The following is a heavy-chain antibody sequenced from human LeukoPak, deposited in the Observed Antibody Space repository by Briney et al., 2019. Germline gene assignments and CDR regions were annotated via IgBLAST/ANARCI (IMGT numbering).Heavy chain of an antibody. CDR2: ISSSNSGI. V-gene: IGHV3-48*01. CDR3: TRTGYSSGWSWTSHYYRYYYLDV. CDR1: GFTFSGYR. Sequence: PGGSLRLSCAASGFTFSGYRMIWVRQAPGKGLEWVSYISSSNSGIYYVDSVEGRFTISRDNAKNSLYLQMNSLRAEDTALYYCTRTGYSSGWSWTSHYYRYYYLDVWGKGTTVTVSS. D-gene: IGHD6-25*01. J-gene: IGHJ6*03.